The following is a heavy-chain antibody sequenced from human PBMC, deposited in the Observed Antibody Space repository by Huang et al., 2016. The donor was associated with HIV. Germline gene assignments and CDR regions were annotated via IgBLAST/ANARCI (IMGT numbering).Heavy chain of an antibody. Sequence: QVQLVQSGSELKKPGASVSVSCKASGYTFNKYTMNWVRQAPGQGLEWKGMSNTNTWNPTYARDFTGRFVFSWDTSVSTAYLQISNLKTEDTAVYYCARDVRESTDFWVNYSWFDRWGQGTLVTVSS. V-gene: IGHV7-4-1*02. CDR2: SNTNTWNP. CDR1: GYTFNKYT. J-gene: IGHJ5*02. CDR3: ARDVRESTDFWVNYSWFDR. D-gene: IGHD3-10*01.